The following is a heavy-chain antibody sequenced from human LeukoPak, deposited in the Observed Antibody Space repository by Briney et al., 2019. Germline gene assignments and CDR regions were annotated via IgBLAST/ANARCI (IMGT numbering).Heavy chain of an antibody. CDR2: ISYDGSNK. V-gene: IGHV3-30-3*01. CDR3: ARVKGSSGYLDY. Sequence: GGSLRLSCAASGFTFSSYAMHWVRQAPGKGLEWVAVISYDGSNKYYADSVKGRFTISRDNSKNTLYLQMNSLRAEDTAVYYCARVKGSSGYLDYWGQGTLVTVSS. J-gene: IGHJ4*02. D-gene: IGHD3-22*01. CDR1: GFTFSSYA.